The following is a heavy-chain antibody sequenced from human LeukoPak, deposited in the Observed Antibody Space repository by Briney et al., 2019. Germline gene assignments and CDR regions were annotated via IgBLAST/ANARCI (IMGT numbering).Heavy chain of an antibody. CDR2: IIPIFGTA. CDR1: GGTFSSYA. D-gene: IGHD6-19*01. Sequence: GASVKVTCQGSGGTFSSYAISWVRQPRAQGLEWVGGIIPIFGTANYAQKFQGRVTITADESTSTAYMELSSLRSEDTAVYYCARGLERWLVRNYYYYGMDVWGQGTTVTVSS. J-gene: IGHJ6*02. V-gene: IGHV1-69*13. CDR3: ARGLERWLVRNYYYYGMDV.